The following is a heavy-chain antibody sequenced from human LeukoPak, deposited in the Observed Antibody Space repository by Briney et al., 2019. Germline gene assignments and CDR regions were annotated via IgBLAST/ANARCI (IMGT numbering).Heavy chain of an antibody. CDR2: IIQDGSEK. CDR1: GFTFSSYW. J-gene: IGHJ4*02. V-gene: IGHV3-7*01. CDR3: ARTPIKRGLVHFDY. Sequence: GGSLRLSCAASGFTFSSYWMSWVRQAPGKGLEWVAHIIQDGSEKYYVDSVKGRFTISRDNAKNSLYLQMNSLRAEDTAVYYCARTPIKRGLVHFDYWGQGTLVTVSS. D-gene: IGHD6-6*01.